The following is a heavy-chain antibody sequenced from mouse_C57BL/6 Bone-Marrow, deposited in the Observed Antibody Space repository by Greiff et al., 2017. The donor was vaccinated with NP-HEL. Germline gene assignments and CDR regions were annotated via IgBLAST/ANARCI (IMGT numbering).Heavy chain of an antibody. Sequence: QVQLQQSGAELVKPGASVKLSCKASGYTFTSYWMQWVKQRPGQGLEWIGEIDPSDSYTNYNQKFKGKATLTVDTSSSTAYMQLSSLTSEDSAVYYCALITTVVAHFDYWGQGTTLTVSS. D-gene: IGHD1-1*01. V-gene: IGHV1-50*01. CDR3: ALITTVVAHFDY. CDR1: GYTFTSYW. J-gene: IGHJ2*01. CDR2: IDPSDSYT.